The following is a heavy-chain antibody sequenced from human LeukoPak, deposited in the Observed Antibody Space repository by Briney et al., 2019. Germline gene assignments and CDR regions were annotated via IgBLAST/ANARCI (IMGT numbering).Heavy chain of an antibody. CDR3: AREMKLYGRIIAASDY. CDR2: ISYDGSNK. Sequence: TGGSLRLSCAASGFTFSSYAMYWVRQAPGKGLEWVAVISYDGSNKYYADSVKGRFTISRDNSKNTLYLQMNSLRAEDTAVYYCAREMKLYGRIIAASDYWGQGTLVTVSA. CDR1: GFTFSSYA. V-gene: IGHV3-30-3*01. J-gene: IGHJ4*02. D-gene: IGHD6-13*01.